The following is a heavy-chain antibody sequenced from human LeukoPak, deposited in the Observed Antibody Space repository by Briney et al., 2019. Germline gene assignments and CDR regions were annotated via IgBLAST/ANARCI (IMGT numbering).Heavy chain of an antibody. D-gene: IGHD3-22*01. CDR3: AKDSSYYLDSSGFDY. CDR2: LIYDGSDK. V-gene: IGHV3-30*18. Sequence: PGGSLRLSCAASGFTFSDYGMHWVRKAPGRGLEWVEVLIYDGSDKFYADSVKGRFTVSRDNSKNTLYLQMNSLRAEDTAVYYCAKDSSYYLDSSGFDYWGPGTLVTVSS. CDR1: GFTFSDYG. J-gene: IGHJ4*02.